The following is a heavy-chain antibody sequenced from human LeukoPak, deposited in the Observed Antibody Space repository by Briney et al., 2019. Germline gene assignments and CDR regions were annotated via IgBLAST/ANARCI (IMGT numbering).Heavy chain of an antibody. D-gene: IGHD3-22*01. CDR1: GFTFSDYY. CDR3: AGSMSYYDSSGLDY. J-gene: IGHJ4*02. CDR2: ISSSGTGI. V-gene: IGHV3-11*04. Sequence: GGSLRLSCAASGFTFSDYYMSWIRQAPGKGLEWVSYISSSGTGIYYADSVKGRFTISRDNAKNSLYLQMNSLRVEDTAVYYCAGSMSYYDSSGLDYWGQGTLVTVSS.